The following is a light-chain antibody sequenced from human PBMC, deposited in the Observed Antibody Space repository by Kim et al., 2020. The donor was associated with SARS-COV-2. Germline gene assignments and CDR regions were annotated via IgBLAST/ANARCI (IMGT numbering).Light chain of an antibody. CDR3: QQFGRSSWT. CDR1: QSFSSRY. J-gene: IGKJ1*01. V-gene: IGKV3-20*01. Sequence: ENVLTQSPGTLSLSPGERATLSCRASQSFSSRYLAWYQQKPGQAPRLLIYGASTRATGIPDRFSGSGSGTDFTLTISRLEPEDSAVYYCQQFGRSSWTFGQGTKVEIK. CDR2: GAS.